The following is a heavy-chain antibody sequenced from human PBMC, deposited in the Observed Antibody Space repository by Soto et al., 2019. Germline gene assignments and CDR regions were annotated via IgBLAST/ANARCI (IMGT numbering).Heavy chain of an antibody. V-gene: IGHV4-59*01. CDR3: ARDVLAAAGTYYYYYMAV. CDR2: IYYSGST. Sequence: SETLSLTCTVSGGSISSYYWSWIRQPPGKGLEWIGYIYYSGSTNYNPSLKSRVTISVDTSKNQFSLKLSSVTAADTAVYYCARDVLAAAGTYYYYYMAVWVKGTTVTVSS. CDR1: GGSISSYY. J-gene: IGHJ6*03. D-gene: IGHD6-13*01.